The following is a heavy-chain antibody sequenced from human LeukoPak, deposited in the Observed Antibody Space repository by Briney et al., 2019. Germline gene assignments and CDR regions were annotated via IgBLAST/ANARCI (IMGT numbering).Heavy chain of an antibody. V-gene: IGHV1-2*02. CDR2: INPNSGHT. D-gene: IGHD6-13*01. Sequence: GASVKVSCKASGYTFTCYYMNWVRQAPGQGLEWMGWINPNSGHTSYARNFQGRVIMTRDPSINTAYMELSGLTSNDTAVYYCARTREYSSSWYFPPFDPWGQGTLVTISS. CDR3: ARTREYSSSWYFPPFDP. J-gene: IGHJ5*02. CDR1: GYTFTCYY.